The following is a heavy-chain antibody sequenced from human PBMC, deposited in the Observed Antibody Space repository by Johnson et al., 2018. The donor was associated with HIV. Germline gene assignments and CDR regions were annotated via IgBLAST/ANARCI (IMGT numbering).Heavy chain of an antibody. CDR1: GSTFSSYA. V-gene: IGHV3-7*01. D-gene: IGHD1-26*01. Sequence: VQLVESGGGVVQPGRSLRLSCAASGSTFSSYAMHWVRQAPGKGLEWVANINQDGTEKYYVDSLTGRFTISRDNAKNSLYLQMNFLRPEDTAVYYCARFMGSTWSDASDIWGQGTMVIVSS. J-gene: IGHJ3*02. CDR3: ARFMGSTWSDASDI. CDR2: INQDGTEK.